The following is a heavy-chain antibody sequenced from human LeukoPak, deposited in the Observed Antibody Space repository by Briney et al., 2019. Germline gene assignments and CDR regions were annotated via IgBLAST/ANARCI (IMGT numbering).Heavy chain of an antibody. V-gene: IGHV3-74*01. CDR2: INLDGSMT. CDR3: ARDPRTGFDY. D-gene: IGHD1-14*01. J-gene: IGHJ4*02. CDR1: GFTFSSYW. Sequence: GGSLRLSCAASGFTFSSYWMSWVRQAPGKGLVWVSQINLDGSMTSYAGSVKGRFTISRDNAKNTLYLQMNSLRAEDTAVYYCARDPRTGFDYWGQGTLVTVSS.